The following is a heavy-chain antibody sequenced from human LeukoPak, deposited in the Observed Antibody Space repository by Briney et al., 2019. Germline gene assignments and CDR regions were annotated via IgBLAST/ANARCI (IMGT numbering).Heavy chain of an antibody. D-gene: IGHD4-17*01. V-gene: IGHV3-30*18. Sequence: SGGSLRLSCAASGFSFISYGMHWVRQAPGKGLEWVGVISDDGRNKKYADSVKGRFNISRDNSKDTLYLQMNSLRDEDTAVYYCAKRPSDYGDYVTYFDYWGQGTLVTVSS. J-gene: IGHJ4*02. CDR2: ISDDGRNK. CDR3: AKRPSDYGDYVTYFDY. CDR1: GFSFISYG.